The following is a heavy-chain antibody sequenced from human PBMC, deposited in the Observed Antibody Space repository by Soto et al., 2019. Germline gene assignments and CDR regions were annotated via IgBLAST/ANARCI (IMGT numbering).Heavy chain of an antibody. CDR3: AAMRRPTYSRSYHAY. Sequence: GASVKVSCKASGYTFTSYYMHWVRQAPGQGLEWMGIINPSGGSTSYAQKFQGRVTMTRDTSTSTVYMELSSLRSEDTAVYYCAAMRRPTYSRSYHAYWGRRTLVLGSS. V-gene: IGHV1-46*01. D-gene: IGHD1-26*01. J-gene: IGHJ4*02. CDR2: INPSGGST. CDR1: GYTFTSYY.